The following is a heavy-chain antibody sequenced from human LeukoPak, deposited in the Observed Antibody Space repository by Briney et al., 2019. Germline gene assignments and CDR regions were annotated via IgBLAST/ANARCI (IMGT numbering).Heavy chain of an antibody. J-gene: IGHJ4*02. Sequence: ASVKVSCKASGYTFTSYYMHWVRQAPGQGLEWMGIINPSGGSTSYAQKFQGRVTMTRDMSTSTVYMELSSLRSEDTAVYYYARDPGPIIVGATTGDYWGQGTLVTVSS. CDR2: INPSGGST. D-gene: IGHD1-26*01. V-gene: IGHV1-46*01. CDR3: ARDPGPIIVGATTGDY. CDR1: GYTFTSYY.